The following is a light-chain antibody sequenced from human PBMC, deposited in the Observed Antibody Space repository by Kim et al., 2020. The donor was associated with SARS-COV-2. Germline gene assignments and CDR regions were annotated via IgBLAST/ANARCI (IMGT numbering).Light chain of an antibody. J-gene: IGLJ3*02. CDR1: SSDVGGYIH. CDR3: ASFTSSTTWV. V-gene: IGLV2-14*01. CDR2: DVN. Sequence: QSALTQPASVSGSPGQSSTISCTGTSSDVGGYIHVSWYQQHPGKAPKLIIYDVNKRPSGASDRFSGSKSANTASLTISGLQAEDEADYYCASFTSSTTWVFGGGTKLTVL.